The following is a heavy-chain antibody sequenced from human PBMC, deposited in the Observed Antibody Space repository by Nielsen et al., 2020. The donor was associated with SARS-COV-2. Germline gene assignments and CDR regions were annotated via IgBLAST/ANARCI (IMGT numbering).Heavy chain of an antibody. CDR1: GYSFTSYW. CDR3: ARQRGTTLTLGARRYYYYMDV. D-gene: IGHD1-26*01. V-gene: IGHV5-51*01. Sequence: GESLKISCQGSGYSFTSYWIGWVRQMPGKGLEWMGIIYPGDSDTRYSPSFQGQVTISADKSISTAYLQWSSLKASDTAMYYCARQRGTTLTLGARRYYYYMDVWGKGTTVTVSS. J-gene: IGHJ6*03. CDR2: IYPGDSDT.